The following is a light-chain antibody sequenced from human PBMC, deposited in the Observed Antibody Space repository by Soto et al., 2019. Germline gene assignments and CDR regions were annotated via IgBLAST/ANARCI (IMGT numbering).Light chain of an antibody. CDR1: SADIGGFYY. Sequence: QSGLTQPASVSGSTGQSITISCTGTSADIGGFYYVSWYQQFPGKAPKLIIYEVNNLPSGVSDRFSGSKSGHTASLTISGLQAEDESDYYCSSYSASGTIFGTGTKV. CDR2: EVN. J-gene: IGLJ1*01. CDR3: SSYSASGTI. V-gene: IGLV2-14*01.